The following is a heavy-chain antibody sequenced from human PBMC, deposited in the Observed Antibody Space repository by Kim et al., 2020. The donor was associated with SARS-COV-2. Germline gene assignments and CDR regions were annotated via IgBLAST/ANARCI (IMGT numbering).Heavy chain of an antibody. J-gene: IGHJ3*01. Sequence: KSYAQKYQGRVTMTRDTSTSTVYMELSSLRSEDTAVYYCARGRQQLVDFWGQGTMVTVSS. D-gene: IGHD6-13*01. CDR2: K. CDR3: ARGRQQLVDF. V-gene: IGHV1-46*03.